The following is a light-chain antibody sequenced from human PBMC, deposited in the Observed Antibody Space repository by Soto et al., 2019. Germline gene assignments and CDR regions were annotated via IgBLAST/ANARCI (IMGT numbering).Light chain of an antibody. CDR1: QNIRNY. Sequence: DIQMTQSPSSLSASVGDRVAITCRASQNIRNYLNWYQQKPGKAPKVLIYGAASLQSGVPSRFSGSGSGTNFTLTISSLQPEDFATYFCQHSYSIPYTFGQGTKVDIK. V-gene: IGKV1-39*01. J-gene: IGKJ2*01. CDR3: QHSYSIPYT. CDR2: GAA.